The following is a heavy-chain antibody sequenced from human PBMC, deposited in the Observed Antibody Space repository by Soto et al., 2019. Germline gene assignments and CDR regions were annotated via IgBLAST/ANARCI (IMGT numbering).Heavy chain of an antibody. CDR3: LMGYFFDY. D-gene: IGHD3-16*01. J-gene: IGHJ4*02. Sequence: PGGSLRLSCAASGFTFSGYAMTWVRQTPGKGLEWVSTIANHGGTTYYEDSVKGRFTISRDNSKNTLYLQMNSLRAEDTAVYYCLMGYFFDYWGQGTLVTVSS. CDR1: GFTFSGYA. CDR2: IANHGGTT. V-gene: IGHV3-23*01.